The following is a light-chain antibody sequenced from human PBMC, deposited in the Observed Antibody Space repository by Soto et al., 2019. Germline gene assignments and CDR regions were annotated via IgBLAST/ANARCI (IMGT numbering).Light chain of an antibody. CDR2: DVS. V-gene: IGLV2-14*03. CDR1: SSDVGGYNY. Sequence: QSALTQPASVSGSPGQSITISCTGTSSDVGGYNYVSWYQQHPGKAPKLMIYDVSYRPSGVSNRFSGSKSGNTASLTISGFQADDEADYSCSSYTSSSTVVFGGGTKLTVL. CDR3: SSYTSSSTVV. J-gene: IGLJ3*02.